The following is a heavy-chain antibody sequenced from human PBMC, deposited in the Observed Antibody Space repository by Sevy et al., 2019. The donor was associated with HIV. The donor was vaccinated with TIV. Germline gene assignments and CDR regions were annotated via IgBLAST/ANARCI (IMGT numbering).Heavy chain of an antibody. J-gene: IGHJ6*02. Sequence: GESLRLSCAASGFTFSSYAMHWVRQAPGKGLEWVALISYDGSNKYYADSVKGRLTISRDNSKNTLYLQMNSLRTEDTAVYYCARDLARVTGTTTYYYYALDVWGQGTTVTVSS. CDR3: ARDLARVTGTTTYYYYALDV. D-gene: IGHD1-7*01. V-gene: IGHV3-30*04. CDR2: ISYDGSNK. CDR1: GFTFSSYA.